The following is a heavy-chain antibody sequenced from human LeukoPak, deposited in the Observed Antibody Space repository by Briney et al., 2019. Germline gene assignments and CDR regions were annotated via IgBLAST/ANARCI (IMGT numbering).Heavy chain of an antibody. CDR3: AKGYNYAYEY. CDR2: LYCGGST. J-gene: IGHJ4*02. Sequence: GGSLRLSXAASGVTVSSSYMSWVRQAPGKGLGWVALLYCGGSTYYAASVKGRFTISRDNSKNTLYLQMNSLRPEDTAVYYCAKGYNYAYEYWGQGTLVTVSS. CDR1: GVTVSSSY. V-gene: IGHV3-53*01. D-gene: IGHD5-18*01.